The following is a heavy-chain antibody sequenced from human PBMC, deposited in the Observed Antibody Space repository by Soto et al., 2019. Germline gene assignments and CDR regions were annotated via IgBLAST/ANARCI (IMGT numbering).Heavy chain of an antibody. J-gene: IGHJ6*02. CDR3: ARDRIDGMDV. V-gene: IGHV4-30-4*01. Sequence: QVQLQESGPGLVKPSQTLSLTCTVSGGYINRGDYYWTWIRQPPGKGLEWIGYIYYNGNTYYNPSLKSRVTISVDTSKNQFSLKLNSVTAADTAVYYCARDRIDGMDVWGQGTTVTVSS. CDR2: IYYNGNT. CDR1: GGYINRGDYY.